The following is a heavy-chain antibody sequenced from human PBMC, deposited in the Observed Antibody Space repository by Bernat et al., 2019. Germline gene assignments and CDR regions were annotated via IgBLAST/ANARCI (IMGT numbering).Heavy chain of an antibody. V-gene: IGHV1-18*01. CDR2: ITAYNGNT. D-gene: IGHD6-19*01. CDR1: VYTFTNYG. J-gene: IGHJ4*02. Sequence: QVQLVQSGAEVKKPGASVKVSCTASVYTFTNYGISWVRQAPGQGLEWMGWITAYNGNTKYAQNFQGRVTMTTETSTNTAYMELRSLRFDDTAFYYCAREYSSGWYGSDYWGQGTLVTVSS. CDR3: AREYSSGWYGSDY.